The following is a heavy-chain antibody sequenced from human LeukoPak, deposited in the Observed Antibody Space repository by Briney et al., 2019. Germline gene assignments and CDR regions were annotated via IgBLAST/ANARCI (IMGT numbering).Heavy chain of an antibody. J-gene: IGHJ6*03. D-gene: IGHD3-9*01. CDR2: MSYDGNDK. CDR1: GFTFSTYT. CDR3: ARDGHYDILTGYSPVEYYYYYMDV. V-gene: IGHV3-30*04. Sequence: HSGGSLRLSCAASGFTFSTYTIHWVRQAPGKGLEWVAVMSYDGNDKHYAASVKGRFTISRDNSKNTVYLQMNSLRAEDTAVYYCARDGHYDILTGYSPVEYYYYYMDVWGKGTTVTVSS.